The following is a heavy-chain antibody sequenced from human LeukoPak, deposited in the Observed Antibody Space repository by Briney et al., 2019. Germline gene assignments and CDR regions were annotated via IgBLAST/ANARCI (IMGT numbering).Heavy chain of an antibody. V-gene: IGHV1-2*02. CDR3: ARDPLGYCSGGGCPGYYFDY. D-gene: IGHD2-15*01. CDR2: INPNSGGT. Sequence: ASVKVSCKASGYTFTGYYMHWVRQAPGQGLEWMGWINPNSGGTNYAQKFQGRVTMTRDTSISTAYMELSRLRSDDTAVYYCARDPLGYCSGGGCPGYYFDYWGQGTLVTVSS. CDR1: GYTFTGYY. J-gene: IGHJ4*02.